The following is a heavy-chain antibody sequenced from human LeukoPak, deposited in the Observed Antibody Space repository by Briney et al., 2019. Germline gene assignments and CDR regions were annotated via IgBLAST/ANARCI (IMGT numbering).Heavy chain of an antibody. CDR1: GFTFSSYA. CDR2: IRYDGSNK. Sequence: GGSLRLSCAASGFTFSSYAMHWVRQAPGKGLEWVAFIRYDGSNKYYVDSVKGRFTISRDNSKNTLYLQMNSLRAEDTAVYYCATGFSSGWYGRLDYWGQGTLVTVSS. CDR3: ATGFSSGWYGRLDY. J-gene: IGHJ4*02. D-gene: IGHD6-19*01. V-gene: IGHV3-30*02.